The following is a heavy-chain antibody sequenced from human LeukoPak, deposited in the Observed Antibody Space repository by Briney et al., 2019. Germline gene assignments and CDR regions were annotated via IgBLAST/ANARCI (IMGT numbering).Heavy chain of an antibody. D-gene: IGHD7-27*01. V-gene: IGHV1-69*05. CDR3: ARSELGTTYNWFDP. CDR1: GGTFSSYA. J-gene: IGHJ5*02. Sequence: ASVKVSCKASGGTFSSYAISWVRQAPGQGLEWMGGIIPIFGTANYAQKFQGRVTITTDESTSTAYMELSSLRSEDTAVYYCARSELGTTYNWFDPWGQGTLVTVSA. CDR2: IIPIFGTA.